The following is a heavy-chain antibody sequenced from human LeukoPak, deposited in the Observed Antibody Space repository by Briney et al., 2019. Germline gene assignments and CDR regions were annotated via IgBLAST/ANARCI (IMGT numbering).Heavy chain of an antibody. CDR1: GFTFSTFG. D-gene: IGHD3-22*01. J-gene: IGHJ4*02. V-gene: IGHV3-30*03. Sequence: PGGSLRLSCAASGFTFSTFGMHWVRQAPGKGPEWVAVISYDGSNIYYADSMKGRFTISRDKSKNTVYLQMNSLRAEDTAMYYCAGRYYYDSGGHYVVKSGQFDYWGQGTLVTVSS. CDR2: ISYDGSNI. CDR3: AGRYYYDSGGHYVVKSGQFDY.